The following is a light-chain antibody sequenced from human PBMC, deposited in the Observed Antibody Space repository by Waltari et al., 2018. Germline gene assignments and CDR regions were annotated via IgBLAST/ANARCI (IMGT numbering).Light chain of an antibody. J-gene: IGKJ5*01. CDR2: GAS. CDR1: QSVSAN. CDR3: QQYNNWPPIT. V-gene: IGKV3-15*01. Sequence: IVMTQSPATLSVSPGERATLSCMASQSVSANLAWYQQKPGQAPRLLIYGASTRATGIPDRFIGSGSGTEFTLTINSLQSEDFAVYYCQQYNNWPPITFGQGTRLEIK.